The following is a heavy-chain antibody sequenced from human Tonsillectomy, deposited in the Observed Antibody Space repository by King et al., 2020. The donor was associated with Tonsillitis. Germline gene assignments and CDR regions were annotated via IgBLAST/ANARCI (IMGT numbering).Heavy chain of an antibody. J-gene: IGHJ4*02. CDR1: GYSFTSYW. V-gene: IGHV5-51*01. CDR2: IYPGDSDT. Sequence: QLVQSGAEVKKPGESLKISCKGSGYSFTSYWIGWVRQMPGKGLEWMGIIYPGDSDTRYSPSFQGQVTISADKSVSTAYLQWSSLKASDTAMYYCARPHYDSSGYTEYYFDYWGQGTLVTVSS. CDR3: ARPHYDSSGYTEYYFDY. D-gene: IGHD3-22*01.